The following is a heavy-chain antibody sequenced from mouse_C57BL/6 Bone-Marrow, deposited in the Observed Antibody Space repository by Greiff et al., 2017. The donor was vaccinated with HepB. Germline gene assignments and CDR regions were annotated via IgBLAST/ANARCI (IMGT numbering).Heavy chain of an antibody. CDR3: ARVNSNYDY. D-gene: IGHD2-5*01. J-gene: IGHJ2*01. Sequence: EVKLQESGPGLVKPSQSLSLTCSVTGYSITSGYYWNWIRQFPGNKLEWMGYISYDGSNNYNPSLKNRISITRDTSKNQFFLKLNSVTTEDTATDYCARVNSNYDYWGQGTTLTVSS. CDR1: GYSITSGYY. CDR2: ISYDGSN. V-gene: IGHV3-6*01.